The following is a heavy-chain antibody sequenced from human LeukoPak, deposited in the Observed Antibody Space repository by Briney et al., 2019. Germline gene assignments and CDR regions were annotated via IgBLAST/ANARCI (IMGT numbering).Heavy chain of an antibody. CDR2: IYPGDSDT. CDR3: ARQPPGWFGELLPFDY. V-gene: IGHV5-51*01. J-gene: IGHJ4*02. D-gene: IGHD3-10*01. Sequence: GESLKISCKGSGYSFTSYWIGWVRQMPGKGLEWMGIIYPGDSDTRYSPSFQGQVTISADKSISTAYLQWSSLKASDTAMYYCARQPPGWFGELLPFDYWGQGTLVTVSS. CDR1: GYSFTSYW.